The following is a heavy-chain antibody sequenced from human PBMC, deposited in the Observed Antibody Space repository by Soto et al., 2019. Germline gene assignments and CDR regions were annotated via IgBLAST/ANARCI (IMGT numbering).Heavy chain of an antibody. V-gene: IGHV1-3*01. D-gene: IGHD3-9*01. CDR3: ARESELRYFDWLRTDGMDV. CDR2: INAGNGNT. CDR1: GYTFTSYA. J-gene: IGHJ6*02. Sequence: ASVKVSCKASGYTFTSYAIHWVLQAPGQRLEWMGWINAGNGNTKYSQKFQGGDTIIRDTSATTAYMELSSLRSEDTAVYYCARESELRYFDWLRTDGMDVWGQGTTVTVSS.